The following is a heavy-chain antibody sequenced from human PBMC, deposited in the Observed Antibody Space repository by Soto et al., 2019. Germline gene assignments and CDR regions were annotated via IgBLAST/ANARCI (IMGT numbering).Heavy chain of an antibody. CDR3: ARGLCDYGSYYYGMDV. D-gene: IGHD4-17*01. CDR2: IGTAGDT. V-gene: IGHV3-13*01. Sequence: GSLRLACAASGFTCSSYDMHWVRQATGKGLEWVSAIGTAGDTYYPGSVKGRFTISRENAKNSLYLQMNSLRAEDTAVYYCARGLCDYGSYYYGMDVWGQGTTVTVSS. CDR1: GFTCSSYD. J-gene: IGHJ6*02.